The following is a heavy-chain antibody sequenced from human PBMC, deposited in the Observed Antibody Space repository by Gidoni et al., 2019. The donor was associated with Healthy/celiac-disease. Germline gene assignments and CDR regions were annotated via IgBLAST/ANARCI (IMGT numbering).Heavy chain of an antibody. CDR1: GFTFTSSA. J-gene: IGHJ5*02. CDR2: IVVGSGNT. Sequence: QMQLVQSGPEVKKPGTSVTVSCKASGFTFTSSAVQWVRQARGQRLEWIGWIVVGSGNTNYAQKFQERVTITRDMSTSTAYMELSSLRSEDTAVYYCAATQVGATGYWFDPWGQGTLVTVSS. D-gene: IGHD1-26*01. CDR3: AATQVGATGYWFDP. V-gene: IGHV1-58*01.